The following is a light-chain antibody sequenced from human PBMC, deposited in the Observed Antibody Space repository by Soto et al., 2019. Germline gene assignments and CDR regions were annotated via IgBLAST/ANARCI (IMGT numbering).Light chain of an antibody. J-gene: IGLJ1*01. CDR1: SSDVGSYNL. V-gene: IGLV2-23*01. Sequence: QSALTQPASVSGSPGQSITISCTGTSSDVGSYNLVSWYQQHPGKAPKLMIYEGSKRPSGVSNRFSGSKSGNTASLTISGLQAEDEADYYCCSYAGSHYVFGTGTKVTVL. CDR3: CSYAGSHYV. CDR2: EGS.